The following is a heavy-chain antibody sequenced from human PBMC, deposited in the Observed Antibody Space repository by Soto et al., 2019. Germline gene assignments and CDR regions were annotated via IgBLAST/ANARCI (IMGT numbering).Heavy chain of an antibody. CDR3: ARSIVVVPAAIIWFDP. CDR1: GGSISSGDYY. Sequence: PSETLSLTCTVSGGSISSGDYYWSWIRQPPGKGLEWFGYIYYSGSTCYNRSLKSRVTISVDTSKNQFSLKLSSVTAADTAVYYCARSIVVVPAAIIWFDPWGQGTLVTVAS. V-gene: IGHV4-30-4*01. J-gene: IGHJ5*02. CDR2: IYYSGST. D-gene: IGHD2-2*01.